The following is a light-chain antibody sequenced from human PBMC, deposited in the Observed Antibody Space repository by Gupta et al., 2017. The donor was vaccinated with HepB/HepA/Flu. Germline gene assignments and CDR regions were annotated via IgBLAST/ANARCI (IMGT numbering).Light chain of an antibody. CDR1: QDITQY. Sequence: DIQMTHSPSSLSASVGDGVTITCQASQDITQYLNWYRHKPGKAPELLIYNASRVKLGIPRRYRGSGFGTNFTLSISSRQPDDFATYYCQQRYHFPGTFGQGTKLDIK. J-gene: IGKJ2*02. CDR2: NAS. V-gene: IGKV1-33*01. CDR3: QQRYHFPGT.